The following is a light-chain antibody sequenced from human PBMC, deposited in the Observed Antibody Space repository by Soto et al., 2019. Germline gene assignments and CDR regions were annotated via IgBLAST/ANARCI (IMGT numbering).Light chain of an antibody. V-gene: IGKV3-11*01. Sequence: EIVLTQSPATLSLSPGERATLSCRASHSISNYLAWYQQKPGQAPRLLIYDASTRATGIPARFSGSGSGTDFTLTISSLEPEDFAVYYCQQRSDWITVGQGTRREIK. CDR3: QQRSDWIT. CDR1: HSISNY. J-gene: IGKJ5*01. CDR2: DAS.